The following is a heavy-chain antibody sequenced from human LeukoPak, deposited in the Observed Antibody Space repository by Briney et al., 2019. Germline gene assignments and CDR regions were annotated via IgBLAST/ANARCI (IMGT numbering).Heavy chain of an antibody. V-gene: IGHV1-2*06. J-gene: IGHJ4*02. CDR2: INPKSGGT. CDR3: ARETY. Sequence: QGLECMGRINPKSGGTNHAQKFQGRVTMTRDTSISTAYMELSSLRSDDTAVYFCARETYWGQGTLVTVSS.